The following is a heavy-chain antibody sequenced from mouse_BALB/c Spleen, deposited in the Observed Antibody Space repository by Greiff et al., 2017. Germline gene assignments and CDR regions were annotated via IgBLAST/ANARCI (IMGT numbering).Heavy chain of an antibody. D-gene: IGHD2-3*01. J-gene: IGHJ4*01. CDR3: ARSRMDGSYSMDY. CDR1: GYSITSDYA. CDR2: ISYSGST. Sequence: EVQLQQSGPGLVKPSQSLSLTCTVTGYSITSDYAWNWIRQFPGNKLEWMGYISYSGSTSYNPSLKSRISITRDTSKNQFFLQLNSVTTEDTATYYCARSRMDGSYSMDYWGQGTSVTVSS. V-gene: IGHV3-2*02.